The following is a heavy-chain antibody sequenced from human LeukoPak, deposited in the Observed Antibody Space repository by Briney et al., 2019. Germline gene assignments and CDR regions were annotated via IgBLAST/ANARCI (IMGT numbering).Heavy chain of an antibody. Sequence: GGSLRLSCAASGFTFSSYWMSWVRQAPGKGLEWVANIKQDGSEKYYVDSVKGRFTISRDNAKNSLYLQMNSLRAEDTAVYYCARDRRQFGELGSPYYYYYYYMDVWGKGTTVTVSS. CDR2: IKQDGSEK. V-gene: IGHV3-7*01. CDR1: GFTFSSYW. J-gene: IGHJ6*03. D-gene: IGHD3-10*01. CDR3: ARDRRQFGELGSPYYYYYYYMDV.